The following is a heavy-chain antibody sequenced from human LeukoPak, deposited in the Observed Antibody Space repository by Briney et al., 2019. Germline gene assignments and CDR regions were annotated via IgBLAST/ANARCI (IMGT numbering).Heavy chain of an antibody. V-gene: IGHV3-48*02. CDR2: ISSSSSTI. J-gene: IGHJ4*02. Sequence: PGGSLRLSCAASGFTFSSYSMNSVRQAPGKGLEWVSYISSSSSTIYYADSVKGRFTISRDNAKNSLYLQMNSLRDEDTAVYYCASESTDYFDYWGQGTLVTVSS. D-gene: IGHD5/OR15-5a*01. CDR3: ASESTDYFDY. CDR1: GFTFSSYS.